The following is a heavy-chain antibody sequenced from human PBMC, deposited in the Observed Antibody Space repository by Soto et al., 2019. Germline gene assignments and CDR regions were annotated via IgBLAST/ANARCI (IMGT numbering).Heavy chain of an antibody. CDR3: ARSSRRYCSGGSCFSFDY. Sequence: GGSLRLSCAASGFTFSSYAMHWVRQAPGKGLEWVAVISYDGSNKYYADSVKGRFTISRDNSKNTLYLQMNSLRAEDTAVYYCARSSRRYCSGGSCFSFDYWGREPWSPSPQ. V-gene: IGHV3-30-3*01. D-gene: IGHD2-15*01. CDR2: ISYDGSNK. J-gene: IGHJ4*02. CDR1: GFTFSSYA.